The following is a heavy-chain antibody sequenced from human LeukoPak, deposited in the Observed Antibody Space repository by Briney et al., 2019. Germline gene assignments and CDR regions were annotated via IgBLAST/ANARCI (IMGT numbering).Heavy chain of an antibody. J-gene: IGHJ4*02. CDR1: GFTFSSYA. V-gene: IGHV3-23*01. CDR3: ARGDTKQWLVQKD. D-gene: IGHD6-19*01. Sequence: PGGSLRLSCAASGFTFSSYAMSWVRQAPGKGLEWVSAISGSGGSTYYADPVKGRFTISRHNSKNTLYLQMNSLRAEDTAVYYCARGDTKQWLVQKDWGQGTLVTVSS. CDR2: ISGSGGST.